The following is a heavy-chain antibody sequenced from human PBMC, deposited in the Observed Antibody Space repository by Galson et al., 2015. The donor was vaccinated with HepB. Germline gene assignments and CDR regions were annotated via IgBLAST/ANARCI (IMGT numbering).Heavy chain of an antibody. D-gene: IGHD4-17*01. J-gene: IGHJ4*02. CDR2: ISSSSGTI. CDR1: GITFSSYS. Sequence: SLRLSCAASGITFSSYSMNWVRQAPGKGLEWVSYISSSSGTIYYADSVKGRFTISRDNAKNSLYLQMNSLRDEDTAVYYCARDLYGDYVFDYWGQGILVTVSS. CDR3: ARDLYGDYVFDY. V-gene: IGHV3-48*02.